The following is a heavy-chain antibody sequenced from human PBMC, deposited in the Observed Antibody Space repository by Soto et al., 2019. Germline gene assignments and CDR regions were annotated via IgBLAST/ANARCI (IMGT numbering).Heavy chain of an antibody. J-gene: IGHJ5*02. D-gene: IGHD7-27*01. V-gene: IGHV3-9*01. Sequence: GGSLRLSCAASGFTFDDYAMHWVRQAPGKGLEWVSGISWNSGSIGYADSVKGRFTISRDNAKNSLYLQMNSLRAEDTALYYCAKDMVPQLGNNNWFDPWGQGTLVTVSS. CDR3: AKDMVPQLGNNNWFDP. CDR1: GFTFDDYA. CDR2: ISWNSGSI.